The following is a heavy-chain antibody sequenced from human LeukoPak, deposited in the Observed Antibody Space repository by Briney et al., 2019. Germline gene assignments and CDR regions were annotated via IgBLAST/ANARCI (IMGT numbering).Heavy chain of an antibody. CDR2: INPSGGST. CDR3: AREVVVAATPYYYYYGMDV. J-gene: IGHJ6*02. D-gene: IGHD2-15*01. Sequence: ASVKVSCKASGYTFTSYYMHWVRQAPGQGLEWMGIINPSGGSTSYAQKFQGRVTMTRDTSTSTVYMELSSLGSEDTAVYYCAREVVVAATPYYYYYGMDVWGQGTTVTVSS. V-gene: IGHV1-46*01. CDR1: GYTFTSYY.